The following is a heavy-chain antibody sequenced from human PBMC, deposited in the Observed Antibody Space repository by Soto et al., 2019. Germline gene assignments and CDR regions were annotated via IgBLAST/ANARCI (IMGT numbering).Heavy chain of an antibody. Sequence: ASVKVSCKASGYTFTSYGISWVRQAPGQGLEWMGWISAYNGSTSYAQKFQGRVTMTRDTSTSTVYMELSSLRSEDTAVYYCASDLSTVVTGTYYYYYGMDVWGQGTTVTVSS. CDR3: ASDLSTVVTGTYYYYYGMDV. CDR1: GYTFTSYG. D-gene: IGHD4-17*01. CDR2: ISAYNGST. J-gene: IGHJ6*02. V-gene: IGHV1-18*01.